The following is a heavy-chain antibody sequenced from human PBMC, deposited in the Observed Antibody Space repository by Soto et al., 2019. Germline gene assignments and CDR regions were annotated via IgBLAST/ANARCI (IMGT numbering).Heavy chain of an antibody. Sequence: GGSLRLSCAASGFTFSSYAMHWVRQAPGKGLEWVAIISYDGSNKYYADSVKGRFTISRDNSKNTLYLQMNSLRAEDTAVYYCARERGPYGFAGMDVWGQGTTVNVSS. CDR3: ARERGPYGFAGMDV. D-gene: IGHD4-17*01. J-gene: IGHJ6*02. CDR1: GFTFSSYA. CDR2: ISYDGSNK. V-gene: IGHV3-30-3*01.